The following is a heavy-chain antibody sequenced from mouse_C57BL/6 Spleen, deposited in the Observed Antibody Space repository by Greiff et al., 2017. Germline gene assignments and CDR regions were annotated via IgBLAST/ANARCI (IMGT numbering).Heavy chain of an antibody. J-gene: IGHJ2*01. CDR2: IDPSDSYT. Sequence: VKLQQSGPELVKPAPSVLLSCTASGFTFTSCWIRWVKMRPGQGLELIGEIDPSDSYTNYHQQFNGKATLTVDTSSSTAYMQLSSLTSEDSAVYYCANDGSSYDYWGQGTTLTVSS. D-gene: IGHD1-1*01. CDR1: GFTFTSCW. V-gene: IGHV1-50*01. CDR3: ANDGSSYDY.